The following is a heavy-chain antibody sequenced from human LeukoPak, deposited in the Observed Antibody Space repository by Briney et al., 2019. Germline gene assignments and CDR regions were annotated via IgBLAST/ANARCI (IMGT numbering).Heavy chain of an antibody. J-gene: IGHJ4*02. V-gene: IGHV1-18*01. CDR3: ARDRTVVTDFDY. CDR2: ISAYNGNT. D-gene: IGHD4-23*01. CDR1: GYTFNNYG. Sequence: GASVKVSCKASGYTFNNYGFSWVRQAPGQGLEWMGWISAYNGNTNYAQKLQGRVTMTTDTSTSTAYMELRSLRSDDTAVYYCARDRTVVTDFDYWGQGTLVTVSS.